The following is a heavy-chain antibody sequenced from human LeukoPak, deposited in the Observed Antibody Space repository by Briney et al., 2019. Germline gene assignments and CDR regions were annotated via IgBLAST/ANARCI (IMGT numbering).Heavy chain of an antibody. CDR1: GFTFSSYA. CDR2: ISGSGGSS. CDR3: ATNTRYFQH. V-gene: IGHV3-23*01. J-gene: IGHJ1*01. Sequence: PGGSLRLSCAASGFTFSSYAMSWVRQAPGKGLEWVSAISGSGGSSNYADSVKGRFTISRDKSKSTLYLQMNSLRGEDTAVYYCATNTRYFQHWGQGTLVTVSS.